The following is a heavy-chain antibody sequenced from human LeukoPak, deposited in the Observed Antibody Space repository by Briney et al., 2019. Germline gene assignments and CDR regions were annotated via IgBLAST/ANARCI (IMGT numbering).Heavy chain of an antibody. CDR1: GFTFSAFA. J-gene: IGHJ5*02. CDR2: ISATGGTT. CDR3: AKGKQTVFLDWFDP. Sequence: GGSLRLSCAASGFTFSAFAMSWVRQAPGKGLQWVSAISATGGTTYYADSVKGRFTSSRDNSKNVLYLQLSSLRAEDTAIYYCAKGKQTVFLDWFDPWGQGTLVTVSS. V-gene: IGHV3-23*01. D-gene: IGHD3-10*02.